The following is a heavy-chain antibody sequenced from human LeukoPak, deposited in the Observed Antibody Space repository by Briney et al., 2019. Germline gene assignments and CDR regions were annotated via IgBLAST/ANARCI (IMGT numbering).Heavy chain of an antibody. CDR3: ARDRGVVPAAPGAFDI. Sequence: SETLSLTCTVSGGSISSGSYYWSWIRQPAGKGLEWIGRIYTSGSTNYNPSLKSRVTISVDTSKNQFSLKLSSVTAAGTAVYYCARDRGVVPAAPGAFDIWGQGTMVTVSS. J-gene: IGHJ3*02. D-gene: IGHD2-2*01. V-gene: IGHV4-61*02. CDR1: GGSISSGSYY. CDR2: IYTSGST.